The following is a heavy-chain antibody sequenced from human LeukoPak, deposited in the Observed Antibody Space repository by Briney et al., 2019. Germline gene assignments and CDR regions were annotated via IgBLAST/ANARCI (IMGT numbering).Heavy chain of an antibody. J-gene: IGHJ4*02. Sequence: ASVKVSCKASGGTFSSYAISWVRQAPGQGLEWMGRIIPILGIANYAQKFQGRVTMTRDTSISTAYMELSTLRSDDTAVYYCAPLGYCSGGICYTADYWGQGTLVTVSS. CDR1: GGTFSSYA. V-gene: IGHV1-69*04. D-gene: IGHD2-15*01. CDR3: APLGYCSGGICYTADY. CDR2: IIPILGIA.